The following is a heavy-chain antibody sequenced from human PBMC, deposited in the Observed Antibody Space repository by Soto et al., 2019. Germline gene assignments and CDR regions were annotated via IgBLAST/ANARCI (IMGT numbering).Heavy chain of an antibody. CDR2: IKHSGST. V-gene: IGHV4-34*01. J-gene: IGHJ4*02. Sequence: PSETLSLSCAVYGGSFSGYYWSWIRQPPGKGLEWIGEIKHSGSTNYNPSLKSRLTISADTSKNQLSLKLSSVTAADTAVYYCAKGKHPDYWGQGTLVTVSS. CDR1: GGSFSGYY. CDR3: AKGKHPDY.